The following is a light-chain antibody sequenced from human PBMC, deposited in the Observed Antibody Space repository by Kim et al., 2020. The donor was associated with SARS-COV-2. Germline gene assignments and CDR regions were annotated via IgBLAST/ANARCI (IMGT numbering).Light chain of an antibody. J-gene: IGLJ2*01. CDR1: SSDIGSYNR. CDR3: SSFTTSKTLL. Sequence: QSALTQPPSVSGSPGQSVTISCTGTSSDIGSYNRVSWYQQPPGTAPKLIIYEVNNRPSGVPDRFSGSKSGNTGSLTLSGLQAEDEADYYCSSFTTSKTLLFGGGTQLTVL. CDR2: EVN. V-gene: IGLV2-18*02.